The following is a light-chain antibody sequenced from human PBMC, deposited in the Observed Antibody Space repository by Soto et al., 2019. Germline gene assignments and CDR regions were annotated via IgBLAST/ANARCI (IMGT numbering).Light chain of an antibody. V-gene: IGLV2-8*01. J-gene: IGLJ1*01. Sequence: QSVLTQPPSASGSPGQSVTISCTGTSSDVGAYIFVSWYQQHPGKAPTLMVYDVNRRPPGVPDRFFGSKSGNTASLTVSGLQAEDEADYYCVSFAGGTYVFGTGTKVTVL. CDR1: SSDVGAYIF. CDR2: DVN. CDR3: VSFAGGTYV.